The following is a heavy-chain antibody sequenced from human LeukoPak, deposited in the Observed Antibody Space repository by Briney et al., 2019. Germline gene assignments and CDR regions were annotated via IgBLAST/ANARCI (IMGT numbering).Heavy chain of an antibody. CDR3: ARVKGVVGRGSYYGNTFDY. D-gene: IGHD1-26*01. Sequence: ASVKVSCKASGYTFTSYYMHWVRQAPGQGLEWMGIINPSGGSTSYAQKFQGRVTMTRDMSTSAVYMELSSLGSEDTAVYYCARVKGVVGRGSYYGNTFDYWGQGTLVTVSS. J-gene: IGHJ4*02. V-gene: IGHV1-46*01. CDR1: GYTFTSYY. CDR2: INPSGGST.